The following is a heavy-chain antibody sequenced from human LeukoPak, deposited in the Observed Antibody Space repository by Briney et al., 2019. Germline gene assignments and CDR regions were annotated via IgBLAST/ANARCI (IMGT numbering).Heavy chain of an antibody. J-gene: IGHJ4*02. Sequence: GASVKVSCKASGGTFSSYAISWVRQAPEQGLEWMGRIIPILGIANYAQKFQGRVTITADKSTSTAYMELSSLRSEDTAVYYCARFRYCGGDCHYYFDYWGQGTLVTVSS. CDR3: ARFRYCGGDCHYYFDY. CDR2: IIPILGIA. D-gene: IGHD2-21*02. V-gene: IGHV1-69*04. CDR1: GGTFSSYA.